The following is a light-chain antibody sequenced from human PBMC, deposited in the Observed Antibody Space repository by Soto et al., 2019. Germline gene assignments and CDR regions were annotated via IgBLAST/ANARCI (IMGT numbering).Light chain of an antibody. CDR1: QTINSW. Sequence: DIQMTQSPSTLSASVGDRVTITCRASQTINSWLAWYQQKPGKAPKLLIYKASTLKSGVPSRFSGSGSGTDFTLTISSLQPEAFATYYCQQSYSTRWTFGQGTKVDI. CDR3: QQSYSTRWT. CDR2: KAS. V-gene: IGKV1-5*03. J-gene: IGKJ1*01.